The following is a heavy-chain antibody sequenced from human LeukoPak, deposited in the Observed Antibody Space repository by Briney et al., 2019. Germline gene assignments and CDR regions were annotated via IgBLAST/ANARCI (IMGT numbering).Heavy chain of an antibody. Sequence: GGSLRLSCAASGFTFSSYVMHWVRQAPGKGLEWVAFIRYDGSYKYYADSVKGRFTISRDNSKNTLYLQMNSLRVEDTAVYYCARDIGPLDYWGQGTLVTVSS. J-gene: IGHJ4*02. CDR1: GFTFSSYV. CDR3: ARDIGPLDY. V-gene: IGHV3-30*02. D-gene: IGHD2-15*01. CDR2: IRYDGSYK.